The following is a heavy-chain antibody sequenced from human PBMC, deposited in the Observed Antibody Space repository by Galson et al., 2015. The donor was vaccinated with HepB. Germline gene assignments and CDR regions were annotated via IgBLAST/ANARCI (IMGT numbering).Heavy chain of an antibody. CDR3: AKPQIAAADQEY. Sequence: SLRLSCAASGFTFSSYGMHWVRQAPGKGLEWVAVISYDGGNKYYADSVKGRFTISRDNSKNTLYLQMNSLRAEDTAVYYCAKPQIAAADQEYWGQGTLVTVSS. CDR1: GFTFSSYG. CDR2: ISYDGGNK. V-gene: IGHV3-30*18. J-gene: IGHJ4*02. D-gene: IGHD6-13*01.